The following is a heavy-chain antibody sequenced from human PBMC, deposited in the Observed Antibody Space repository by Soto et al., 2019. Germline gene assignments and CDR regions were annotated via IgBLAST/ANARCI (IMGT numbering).Heavy chain of an antibody. CDR1: GFTFSNYA. CDR2: ITAGGTT. CDR3: AKCFQMLWNYDAFHI. D-gene: IGHD1-7*01. V-gene: IGHV3-23*01. J-gene: IGHJ3*02. Sequence: PGGSLRLSCAVSGFTFSNYAMSWVRQAPGKGLEWVSHITAGGTTYYADSVKGRFTISRDTSTNTLYLQMNSLRAEDTALYYCAKCFQMLWNYDAFHIWGQGTMVTVSS.